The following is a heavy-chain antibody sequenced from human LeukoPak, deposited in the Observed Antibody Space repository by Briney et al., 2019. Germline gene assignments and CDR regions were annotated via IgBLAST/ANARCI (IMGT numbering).Heavy chain of an antibody. CDR1: GFTVSSNY. V-gene: IGHV3-15*01. Sequence: GGSLRLSCAASGFTVSSNYMTWVRQAPGKGLEWVGCITSKSDGGATDYAAPVKGRFTISRDDSKNTLYLQMNSLKTEDTAVYYCTTLHSVVTMDFDYWGQGTLVTVSS. D-gene: IGHD3-10*01. CDR3: TTLHSVVTMDFDY. J-gene: IGHJ4*02. CDR2: ITSKSDGGAT.